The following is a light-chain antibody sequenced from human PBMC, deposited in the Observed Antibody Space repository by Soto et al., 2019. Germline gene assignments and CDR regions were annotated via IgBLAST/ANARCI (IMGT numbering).Light chain of an antibody. V-gene: IGKV3-20*01. J-gene: IGKJ2*01. Sequence: EIVLTQSPGTLSLSPGERATLSCRASQSVSSSSLAWYRQKPGQAPRLLIYDASSRATDIPDRISGSGSGTDITLDIGSLEPEDFAVYYCQQYSGAPPGYSVGQGTKMEIK. CDR1: QSVSSSS. CDR2: DAS. CDR3: QQYSGAPPGYS.